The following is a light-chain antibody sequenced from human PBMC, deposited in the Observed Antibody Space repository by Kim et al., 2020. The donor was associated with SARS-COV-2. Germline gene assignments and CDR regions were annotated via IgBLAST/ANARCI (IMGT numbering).Light chain of an antibody. J-gene: IGLJ3*02. CDR3: QAWDSSTWV. Sequence: GSPGQTARITCSGDNLGDKYACWYQQKPGQSPVLVIYQDSKRPSGIPERFSGSNSGNTATLTISGTQAMDEADYYCQAWDSSTWVFGGGTQLTVL. V-gene: IGLV3-1*01. CDR2: QDS. CDR1: NLGDKY.